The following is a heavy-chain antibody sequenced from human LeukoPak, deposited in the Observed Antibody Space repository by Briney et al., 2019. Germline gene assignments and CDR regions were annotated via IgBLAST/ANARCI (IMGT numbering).Heavy chain of an antibody. V-gene: IGHV1-69*13. CDR3: ARSNDYSNEVVPYYFDY. CDR1: GGTFSSYA. CDR2: IIPIFGTA. Sequence: SVKVSCKASGGTFSSYAISWVRQAPGQGLEWMGGIIPIFGTANYAQKFQGRVTITADESTSTAYMDLSSLRSEDTAVYYCARSNDYSNEVVPYYFDYWGQGTLVTVSS. D-gene: IGHD4-11*01. J-gene: IGHJ4*02.